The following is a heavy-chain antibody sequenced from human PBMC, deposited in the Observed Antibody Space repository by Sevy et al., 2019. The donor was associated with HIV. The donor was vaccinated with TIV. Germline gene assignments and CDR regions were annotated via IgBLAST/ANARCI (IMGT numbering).Heavy chain of an antibody. D-gene: IGHD3-22*01. V-gene: IGHV3-30*02. Sequence: GGSLRLSCAASAFSFSTNGMHWVRQAPGKGLEWVAFIRYDGSNKFYTDSVKGRFTISRDNSKNTLYLQMNSLTTEDTAVYYCAKEGGGYYYDSSGLFDYWGQGTLVTVSS. CDR3: AKEGGGYYYDSSGLFDY. J-gene: IGHJ4*02. CDR2: IRYDGSNK. CDR1: AFSFSTNG.